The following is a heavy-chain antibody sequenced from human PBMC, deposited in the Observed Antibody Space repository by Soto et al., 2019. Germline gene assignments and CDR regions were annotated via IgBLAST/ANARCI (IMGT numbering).Heavy chain of an antibody. Sequence: QVQLVQSGAEVKKPGSSVKVSCKVSGGPFSSYTLSWVRQAPGQGPEWMGEIIPLFGRTNYVQGFQGRLTXXAXXSTITAYMELSSLRSEDTALYYCVRDSRAASGFDSWGQGTLVTVS. V-gene: IGHV1-69*12. D-gene: IGHD6-13*01. J-gene: IGHJ4*02. CDR2: IIPLFGRT. CDR1: GGPFSSYT. CDR3: VRDSRAASGFDS.